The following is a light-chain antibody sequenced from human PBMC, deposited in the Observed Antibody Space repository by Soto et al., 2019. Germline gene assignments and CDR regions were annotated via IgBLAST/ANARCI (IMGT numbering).Light chain of an antibody. J-gene: IGKJ3*01. CDR2: GAS. V-gene: IGKV3-15*01. CDR1: QFVSNN. CDR3: QQYGSSPPFT. Sequence: EIVMTQSPATLSVSPGERATLSCRASQFVSNNLAWYQQNPGQAPRLLIYGASTRATGIPARFSGSGSGTEFTLTISSLQSEDFAVYFCQQYGSSPPFTFGPGTKVDLK.